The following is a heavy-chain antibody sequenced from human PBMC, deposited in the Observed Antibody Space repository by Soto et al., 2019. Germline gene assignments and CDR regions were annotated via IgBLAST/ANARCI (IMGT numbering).Heavy chain of an antibody. V-gene: IGHV1-69*02. Sequence: ASVKVSCKASGGTFSSYTIGWVRQAPGQGLEWMGRIIPILGIANYAQKFQGRVTITADKSTSTAYMELSSLRSEDTAVYYCATRGSNCSSTSCQWGQGTLLTVSS. CDR1: GGTFSSYT. CDR3: ATRGSNCSSTSCQ. J-gene: IGHJ4*02. D-gene: IGHD2-2*01. CDR2: IIPILGIA.